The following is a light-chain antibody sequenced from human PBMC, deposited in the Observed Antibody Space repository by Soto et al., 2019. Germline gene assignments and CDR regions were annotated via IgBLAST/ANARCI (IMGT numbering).Light chain of an antibody. CDR1: GSNIGAGFD. CDR3: QSYDTGLSGPVV. CDR2: GNT. V-gene: IGLV1-40*01. J-gene: IGLJ2*01. Sequence: QSVLTQPPSLSGAPGQNIIISCTGGGSNIGAGFDVHWYQQLPGTAPKLLIYGNTNRPSGVPDRFSGSESGTSASLVITGLQAEDEADYYCQSYDTGLSGPVVFGGGTKLTVL.